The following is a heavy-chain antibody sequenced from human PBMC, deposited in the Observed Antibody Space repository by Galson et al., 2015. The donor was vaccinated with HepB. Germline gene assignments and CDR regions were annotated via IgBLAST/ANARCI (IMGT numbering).Heavy chain of an antibody. V-gene: IGHV1-18*04. D-gene: IGHD4/OR15-4a*01. CDR2: ISTYGGNT. CDR3: ARDRDYRFDY. J-gene: IGHJ4*02. Sequence: KVSCKASGYTFTSNGISWVRQTPGQGLEWLGWISTYGGNTNYAQKFQGRITLTRDTSTSIAYVELRSLRSDDTAVYYCARDRDYRFDYWGQGTLVTVSS. CDR1: GYTFTSNG.